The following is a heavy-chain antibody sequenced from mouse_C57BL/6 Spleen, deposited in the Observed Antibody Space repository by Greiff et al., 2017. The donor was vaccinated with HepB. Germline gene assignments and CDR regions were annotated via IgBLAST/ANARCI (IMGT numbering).Heavy chain of an antibody. D-gene: IGHD1-1*01. V-gene: IGHV1-52*01. CDR1: GYTFTSYW. J-gene: IGHJ2*01. CDR3: ARAYGSLDY. Sequence: QVQLKQPGAELVRPGSSVKLSCKASGYTFTSYWMHWVKQRPIQGLEWIGNIDPSDSETHYNQKFKDKATLTVDKSSSTAYMQLSSLTSEDSAVYYCARAYGSLDYWGQGTTLTVSS. CDR2: IDPSDSET.